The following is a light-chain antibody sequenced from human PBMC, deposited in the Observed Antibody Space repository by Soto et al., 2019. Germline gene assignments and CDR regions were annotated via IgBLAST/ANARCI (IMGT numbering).Light chain of an antibody. J-gene: IGKJ5*01. CDR2: DAS. V-gene: IGKV1-39*01. CDR3: QQSYSTPIS. Sequence: DIQMTQSPSSLSASVGDRVTITCRASQSISSYLNWYQQKPGKAPKVLIYDASSLKSGVPSRFSGSGSGTDFTLTISSLQPEDFATYYCQQSYSTPISFGQGTRLEI. CDR1: QSISSY.